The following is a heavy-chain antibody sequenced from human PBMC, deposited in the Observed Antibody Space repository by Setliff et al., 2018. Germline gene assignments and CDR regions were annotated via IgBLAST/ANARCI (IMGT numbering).Heavy chain of an antibody. CDR1: GGSVSSTSYY. J-gene: IGHJ5*01. CDR3: ASRTTGPGGWFDY. D-gene: IGHD1-1*01. CDR2: IYYTGTT. Sequence: SETLSLTCTVSGGSVSSTSYYWGWIRQPPGKGLEWIGTIYYTGTTYYSPSLKSRVTISVDTSKNQFSLRLTSVTAADTAIYYCASRTTGPGGWFDYWGQGALVPSPQ. V-gene: IGHV4-39*01.